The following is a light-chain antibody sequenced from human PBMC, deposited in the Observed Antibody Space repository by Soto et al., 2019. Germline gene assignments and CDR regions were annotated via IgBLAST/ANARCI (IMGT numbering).Light chain of an antibody. V-gene: IGLV2-11*01. CDR3: CSYAGSYTWV. CDR2: DVT. CDR1: SSDVGSYNY. Sequence: QSVLTQPRSVSGSPGQSVTISCTGTSSDVGSYNYVSWYQQHPGKAPKLMIYDVTYRPSGVPDRFSGSKSGNTASLTISGLQAEDEADYHCCSYAGSYTWVFGGGTKLTVL. J-gene: IGLJ3*02.